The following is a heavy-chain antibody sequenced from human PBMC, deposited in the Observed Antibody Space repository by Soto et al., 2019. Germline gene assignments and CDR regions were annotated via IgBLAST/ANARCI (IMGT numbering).Heavy chain of an antibody. CDR3: ARDQALAVTADY. V-gene: IGHV1-18*01. Sequence: EASVKVSCKASGYTFISYGISWVRQAPGQGLEWMGWISVYNGNTNYAQKLQGRVTMTTDTATSTAYMELRGLRSDDTAVYYWARDQALAVTADYWGQGALVNVSS. CDR1: GYTFISYG. J-gene: IGHJ4*02. CDR2: ISVYNGNT. D-gene: IGHD4-17*01.